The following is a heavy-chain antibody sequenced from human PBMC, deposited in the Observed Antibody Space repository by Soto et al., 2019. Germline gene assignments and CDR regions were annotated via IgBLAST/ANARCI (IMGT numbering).Heavy chain of an antibody. J-gene: IGHJ6*02. V-gene: IGHV3-30-3*01. Sequence: HPGGSLRLSCAASGFTFSSYAMHWVRQAPGKGLEWVAVISYDGSNKYYADSVKGRFTISRDNSKNTLYLQMNSLRAEDTAVYYCARDRSVTTSYYYYGMDVWGQGTTVTVSS. D-gene: IGHD4-17*01. CDR2: ISYDGSNK. CDR1: GFTFSSYA. CDR3: ARDRSVTTSYYYYGMDV.